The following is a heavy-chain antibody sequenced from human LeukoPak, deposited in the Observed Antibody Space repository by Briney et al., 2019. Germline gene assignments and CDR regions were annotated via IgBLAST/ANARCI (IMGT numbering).Heavy chain of an antibody. D-gene: IGHD5-12*01. V-gene: IGHV3-9*01. CDR1: GFTFDDYA. J-gene: IGHJ4*02. CDR2: ISWNSGSI. Sequence: GRSLRLSCAASGFTFDDYAMHWVRQAPGKGLEWVSGISWNSGSIGYADSVKGRFTISRDNAKNSLYLQMNSLRAEDTALYYCAKDGSGYAKSIDYWGQGTLVTVSS. CDR3: AKDGSGYAKSIDY.